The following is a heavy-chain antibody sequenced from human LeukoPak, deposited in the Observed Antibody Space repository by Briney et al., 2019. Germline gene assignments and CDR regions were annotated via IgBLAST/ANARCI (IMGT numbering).Heavy chain of an antibody. V-gene: IGHV1-69*06. Sequence: SVKVSCKASGGTFSSYAISWVRQAPGQGLEWMGGIIPIFGTANYAQKFQGRVTITADKSTSTAYMELSSLRSEDTAVYYCARWGHRELNAFDIWGQGTMVTVSS. CDR3: ARWGHRELNAFDI. J-gene: IGHJ3*02. CDR2: IIPIFGTA. CDR1: GGTFSSYA. D-gene: IGHD1-26*01.